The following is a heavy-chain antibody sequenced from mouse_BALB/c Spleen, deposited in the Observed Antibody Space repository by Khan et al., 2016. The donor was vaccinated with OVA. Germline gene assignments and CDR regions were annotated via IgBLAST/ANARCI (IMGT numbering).Heavy chain of an antibody. V-gene: IGHV1-77*01. J-gene: IGHJ3*01. CDR3: ARRNYFGYTFAY. D-gene: IGHD1-2*01. CDR1: GYTFTDYY. CDR2: IYPGSGDT. Sequence: VQLQQSGAELARPGASVKLSCKASGYTFTDYYINWVKQRTGQGLEWIGEIYPGSGDTYYNERFKGKATLTADKSSSTAYMQLSSLTSEASAVYFGARRNYFGYTFAYWGQGTLVTVSA.